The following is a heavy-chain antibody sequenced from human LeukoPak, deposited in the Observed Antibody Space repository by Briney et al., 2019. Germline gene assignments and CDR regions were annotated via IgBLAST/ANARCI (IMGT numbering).Heavy chain of an antibody. CDR1: GFTFSSYG. CDR2: IRYDGSNK. Sequence: GGSLRLSCAASGFTFSSYGMHWVRQAPGKGLEWVAFIRYDGSNKYYADSVKGRFTISRDNSKNTLYLQMNSLRAEDTAVYYCAKEFSLAATPGRAFDIWGQGTMVNVSS. V-gene: IGHV3-30*02. J-gene: IGHJ3*02. D-gene: IGHD2-15*01. CDR3: AKEFSLAATPGRAFDI.